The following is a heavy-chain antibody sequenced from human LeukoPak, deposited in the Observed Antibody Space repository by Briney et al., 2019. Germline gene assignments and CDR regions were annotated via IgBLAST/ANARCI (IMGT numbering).Heavy chain of an antibody. CDR2: IYHSGST. D-gene: IGHD1-26*01. V-gene: IGHV4-38-2*02. CDR3: ARRWRGGLWELFSNWFDP. Sequence: SETLSLTCTVSGYSISSGYYWGWIRQPPGKGLEWIGSIYHSGSTYYNPSLKSRVTISVDTSKNQFSLKLTSVTAADTAVYYCARRWRGGLWELFSNWFDPWGQGTLVTVSS. J-gene: IGHJ5*02. CDR1: GYSISSGYY.